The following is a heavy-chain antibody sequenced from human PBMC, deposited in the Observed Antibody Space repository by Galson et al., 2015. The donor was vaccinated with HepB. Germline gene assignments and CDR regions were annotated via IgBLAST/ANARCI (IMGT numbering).Heavy chain of an antibody. CDR1: GFSVSSNY. V-gene: IGHV3-53*01. CDR3: AREGLTRGYYPEYFQD. D-gene: IGHD3-22*01. Sequence: SLRLSCAASGFSVSSNYMSWVRQAPGKGLEWVSVIYSGGTTYYADSVKGRFTISRDNSKNTLYLQMNSLRAEDTAVYYCAREGLTRGYYPEYFQDWGQGTLVTVSS. CDR2: IYSGGTT. J-gene: IGHJ1*01.